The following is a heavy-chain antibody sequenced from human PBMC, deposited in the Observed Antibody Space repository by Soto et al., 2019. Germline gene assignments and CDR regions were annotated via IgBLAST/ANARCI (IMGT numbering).Heavy chain of an antibody. CDR1: GGTFSSYA. CDR3: ARVLNWNYVWSNWFDP. CDR2: IIPIFGTA. J-gene: IGHJ5*02. D-gene: IGHD1-7*01. Sequence: SVKVSCKASGGTFSSYAISWVRQAPGQGLEWMGGIIPIFGTANYAQKFQGRVTITADESTSTAYMELSSLRSEDTAVYYCARVLNWNYVWSNWFDPWGKGTLVTVSS. V-gene: IGHV1-69*13.